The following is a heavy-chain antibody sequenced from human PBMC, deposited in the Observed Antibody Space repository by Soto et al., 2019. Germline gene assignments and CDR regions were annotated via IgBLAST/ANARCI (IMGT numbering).Heavy chain of an antibody. J-gene: IGHJ4*02. CDR1: GFTFSSYA. V-gene: IGHV3-23*01. D-gene: IGHD3-22*01. Sequence: SGGSLRLSCAASGFTFSSYAMSWVRQAPGKGLEWVSAISGSGGSTYYADSVKGRFTISRDNSKNTLYLQMNSLRAEDTAVYYCAKAGITMIVTPQPPDYWGQGTLVTVSS. CDR2: ISGSGGST. CDR3: AKAGITMIVTPQPPDY.